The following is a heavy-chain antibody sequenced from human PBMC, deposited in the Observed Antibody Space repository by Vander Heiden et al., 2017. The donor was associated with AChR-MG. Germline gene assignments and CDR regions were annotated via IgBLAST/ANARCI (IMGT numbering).Heavy chain of an antibody. CDR1: GFTFSNAW. J-gene: IGHJ4*02. CDR2: IKGKTDGGTT. Sequence: EVQLVESGGGLVKPGGSLRLSCAASGFTFSNAWMSWVRQAPGKGLEWVGRIKGKTDGGTTDYAAPVKGRFTISRDDSKNTLYLQMNSLKTEDTAVYYCTTDPSMSLFDYWGQGTLVTVSS. CDR3: TTDPSMSLFDY. V-gene: IGHV3-15*01.